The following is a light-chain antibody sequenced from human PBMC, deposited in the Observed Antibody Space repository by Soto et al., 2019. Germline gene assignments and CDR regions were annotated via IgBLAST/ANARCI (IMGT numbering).Light chain of an antibody. CDR2: EVT. J-gene: IGLJ1*01. CDR1: SGDIGSYNR. CDR3: SSYTHTNTRACV. V-gene: IGLV2-14*01. Sequence: SVLTQPASVSGSPGQSITISCTGTSGDIGSYNRVSWYQQHPGKAPKLIIYEVTDRPSGVSNRFSGSKSGNTASLTISGLQAEDEAEYYCSSYTHTNTRACVFGTGTKVTVL.